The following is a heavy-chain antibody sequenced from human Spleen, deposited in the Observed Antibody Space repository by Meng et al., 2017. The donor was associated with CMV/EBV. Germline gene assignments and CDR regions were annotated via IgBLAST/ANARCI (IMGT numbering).Heavy chain of an antibody. J-gene: IGHJ4*02. CDR3: ATYSSGWVY. D-gene: IGHD6-19*01. CDR2: INHSGST. V-gene: IGHV4-34*01. CDR1: GGSFSCYY. Sequence: LPLTCAIYGGSFSCYYWSWIRQPPGKGLEWIGEINHSGSTNYNPSLKSRVTISVDTSKNQFSLKLSSVTAADTAVYYCATYSSGWVYWGQGTLVTVSS.